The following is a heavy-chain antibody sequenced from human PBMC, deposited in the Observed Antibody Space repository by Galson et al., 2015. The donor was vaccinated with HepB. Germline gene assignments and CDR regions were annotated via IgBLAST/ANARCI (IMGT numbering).Heavy chain of an antibody. J-gene: IGHJ6*02. CDR1: GFTFSSYA. Sequence: SLRLSCAASGFTFSSYAMSWVRQAPGKGLEWVSAISGSGGSTYYADSVKGRFTISRDNSKNTLYLQMNSLRAEDTAVYYCSGDILTGYYEEASYYGMDVWGQGTTVTVSS. V-gene: IGHV3-23*01. D-gene: IGHD3-9*01. CDR3: SGDILTGYYEEASYYGMDV. CDR2: ISGSGGST.